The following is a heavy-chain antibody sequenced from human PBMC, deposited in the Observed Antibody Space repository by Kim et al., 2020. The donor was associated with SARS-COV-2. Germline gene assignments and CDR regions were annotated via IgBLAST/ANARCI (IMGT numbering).Heavy chain of an antibody. J-gene: IGHJ4*02. Sequence: GGSLRLSCAVSGFSFSSYAMSWVRQAPGKGLEWVSGISGSGGSTYYADSVKGRFTISRDNSKKTLHLQMNRLRAEDTAVYYCANGFYGDYAFYWGQGTLVTVSS. CDR2: ISGSGGST. D-gene: IGHD4-17*01. CDR3: ANGFYGDYAFY. CDR1: GFSFSSYA. V-gene: IGHV3-23*01.